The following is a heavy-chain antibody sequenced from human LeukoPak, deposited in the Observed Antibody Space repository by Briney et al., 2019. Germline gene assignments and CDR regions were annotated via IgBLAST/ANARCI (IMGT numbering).Heavy chain of an antibody. D-gene: IGHD6-19*01. Sequence: PSETLSLTCTVSGDPVSRGSYYWSWIRQPPGKELEWIVYVYHTGSTNYNPSLKSRVTISVDTSKNEFSLKMTSVTAADTAVYYCARGFASGWYSRYDPWGQGTLVTVSS. V-gene: IGHV4-61*01. CDR3: ARGFASGWYSRYDP. CDR2: VYHTGST. J-gene: IGHJ5*02. CDR1: GDPVSRGSYY.